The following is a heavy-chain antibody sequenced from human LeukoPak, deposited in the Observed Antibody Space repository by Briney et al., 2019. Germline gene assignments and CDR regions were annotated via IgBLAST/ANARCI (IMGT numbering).Heavy chain of an antibody. CDR1: GFTFSGSA. CDR3: TRRFDCSGGSCKGSDYYYYYMDV. J-gene: IGHJ6*03. D-gene: IGHD2-15*01. V-gene: IGHV3-73*01. CDR2: IRSKANSYAT. Sequence: GGSLRLSCAASGFTFSGSAMHWVRQASGKGLEWVGRIRSKANSYATAYAASVKGRFTISRDDSKNTAYLQMNSLKTEDTAVYYCTRRFDCSGGSCKGSDYYYYYMDVWGKGTTVTVSS.